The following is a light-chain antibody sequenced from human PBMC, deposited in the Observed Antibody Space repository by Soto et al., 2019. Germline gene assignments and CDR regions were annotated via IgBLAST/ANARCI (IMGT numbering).Light chain of an antibody. CDR3: AAWDDSLNGRDWV. V-gene: IGLV1-44*01. CDR2: RNN. CDR1: SSNIGSNT. Sequence: QSVLTQPPSASGTPGQRVTISCSGSSSNIGSNTVNWYQQLPGTAPKLLIYRNNQRPSGVPDRFSGSKSATSASLAISGHQSEDEADYYWAAWDDSLNGRDWVFGGGTKLTVL. J-gene: IGLJ3*02.